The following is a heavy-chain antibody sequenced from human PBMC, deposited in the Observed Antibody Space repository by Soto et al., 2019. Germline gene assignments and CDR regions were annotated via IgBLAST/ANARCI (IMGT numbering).Heavy chain of an antibody. Sequence: QVQLQESGPGLVKPSETLSLTCTVSGGSVSSGSYYWSWIRQPPGKGLEWIGYIYYSGSTNYNPSLKSRVTISVDTSKKQFSLKLSSVTAADTAVYYCARKENCISTSCVYGMDVWGQGTTVTVSS. CDR1: GGSVSSGSYY. V-gene: IGHV4-61*01. CDR2: IYYSGST. CDR3: ARKENCISTSCVYGMDV. J-gene: IGHJ6*02. D-gene: IGHD2-2*01.